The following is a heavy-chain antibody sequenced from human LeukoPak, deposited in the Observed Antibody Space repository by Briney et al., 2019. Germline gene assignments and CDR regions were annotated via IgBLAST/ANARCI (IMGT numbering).Heavy chain of an antibody. D-gene: IGHD2-21*01. CDR3: ARDKGHGGGYFW. CDR1: GFTFSSYS. J-gene: IGHJ4*02. V-gene: IGHV3-21*01. Sequence: PGGSLRHSCAASGFTFSSYSMNWVRQAPGKGLEWVSSISSSSSYIYYADSVKGRFTISRDNAKNSLYLQMNSLRAEDTAVYYCARDKGHGGGYFWWGQGTLVTVSS. CDR2: ISSSSSYI.